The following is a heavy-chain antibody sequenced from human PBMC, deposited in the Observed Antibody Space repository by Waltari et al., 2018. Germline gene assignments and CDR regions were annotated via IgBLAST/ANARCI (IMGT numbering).Heavy chain of an antibody. CDR1: GFTFDADA. Sequence: VQLVESGGVVVQPGGSLRLSCAASGFTFDADAMHWVRPAPGRGLEWVSLISWDGGSTYYADSVKGRFTISRDNSKNSLYLQMNSLRAEDTALYYCAKDRSGVITAAGYFQHWGQGTLVTVSS. CDR3: AKDRSGVITAAGYFQH. J-gene: IGHJ1*01. CDR2: ISWDGGST. D-gene: IGHD3-22*01. V-gene: IGHV3-43D*03.